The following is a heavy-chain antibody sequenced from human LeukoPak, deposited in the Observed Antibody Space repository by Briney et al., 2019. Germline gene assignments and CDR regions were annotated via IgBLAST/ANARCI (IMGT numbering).Heavy chain of an antibody. D-gene: IGHD2/OR15-2a*01. CDR3: ARSFLDYMDV. CDR2: IYKSGST. J-gene: IGHJ6*03. V-gene: IGHV4-4*07. CDR1: GESINPYY. Sequence: SETLSLICTVSGESINPYYWNWIRQPAGKGLEWIGHIYKSGSTNYNPSLKSRVTMSLDTSKNQFSLKLRSVTAADTAVYFCARSFLDYMDVWGKGTTVTVSS.